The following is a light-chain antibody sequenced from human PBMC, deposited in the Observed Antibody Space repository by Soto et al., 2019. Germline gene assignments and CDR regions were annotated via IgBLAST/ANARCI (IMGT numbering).Light chain of an antibody. V-gene: IGKV1-5*01. CDR3: QQYNSYPWT. CDR2: AAS. Sequence: EIQMTQSPSTLSESVGDRVAITCRASQSIRSWLAWYQQKPGRAPKLLISAASSLDSGVPSRFSGSGSGTEFTLTISSLQPDDFATFYCQQYNSYPWTFGQGTKVEIK. J-gene: IGKJ1*01. CDR1: QSIRSW.